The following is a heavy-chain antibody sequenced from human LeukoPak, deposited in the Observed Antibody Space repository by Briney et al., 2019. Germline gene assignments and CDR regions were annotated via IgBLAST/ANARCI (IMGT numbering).Heavy chain of an antibody. J-gene: IGHJ4*02. D-gene: IGHD6-19*01. CDR3: AKDRRGAVAGNFDY. Sequence: GGSLRLSCAASGFTFSSYAMHWVRQAPGKGLEWVAVISYDGSNKYYADSVKGRFTISRDNSKNTLYLQMNSLRAEDTALYYCAKDRRGAVAGNFDYWGQGTLVTVSS. V-gene: IGHV3-30-3*01. CDR1: GFTFSSYA. CDR2: ISYDGSNK.